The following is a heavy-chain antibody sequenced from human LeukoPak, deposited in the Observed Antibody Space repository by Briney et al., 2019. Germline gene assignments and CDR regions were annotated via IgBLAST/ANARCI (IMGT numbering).Heavy chain of an antibody. CDR2: IYYSGST. J-gene: IGHJ6*04. CDR3: ARGSFYYGSGSPRVMDV. V-gene: IGHV4-39*01. D-gene: IGHD3-10*01. Sequence: PSETLSLTCTVSGGSISSSSYYWGWIRQPPGKGLEWIGSIYYSGSTYYNPSLKSRVTISVDTSKNQFSLKLSSVTAADTALYYCARGSFYYGSGSPRVMDVWGKGTTVTISS. CDR1: GGSISSSSYY.